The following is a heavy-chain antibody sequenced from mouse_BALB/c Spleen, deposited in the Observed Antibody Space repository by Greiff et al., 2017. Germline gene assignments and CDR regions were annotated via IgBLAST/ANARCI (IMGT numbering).Heavy chain of an antibody. CDR3: ARNGWDRLAY. J-gene: IGHJ3*01. V-gene: IGHV1S127*01. CDR2: IDPSDSET. CDR1: GYSFTSYW. D-gene: IGHD4-1*01. Sequence: VQLQQSGPELEKPGASVKISCKASGYSFTSYWMHWVKQRPGQGLEWIGMIDPSDSETRLNQKFKDKATLTVYKSSSTAYMQLSSPTSEDSAVYYCARNGWDRLAYWGQGTLVTVSA.